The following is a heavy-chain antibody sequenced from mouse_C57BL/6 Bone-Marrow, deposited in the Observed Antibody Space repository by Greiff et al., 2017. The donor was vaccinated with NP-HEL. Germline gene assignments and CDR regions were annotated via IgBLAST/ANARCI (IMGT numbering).Heavy chain of an antibody. V-gene: IGHV5-17*01. D-gene: IGHD2-4*01. CDR2: ISSGSSTI. Sequence: EVKVVESGGGLVKPGGSLKLSCAASGFTFSDYGMHWVRQAPEKGLEWVAYISSGSSTIYYADTVKGRFTISRDNAKNTLFLQMTSLRSEETAMYYCARNDYDPAWFAYWGQGTLVTVSA. CDR3: ARNDYDPAWFAY. CDR1: GFTFSDYG. J-gene: IGHJ3*01.